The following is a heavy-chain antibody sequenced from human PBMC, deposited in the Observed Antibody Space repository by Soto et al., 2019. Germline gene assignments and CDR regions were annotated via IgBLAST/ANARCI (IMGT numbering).Heavy chain of an antibody. D-gene: IGHD2-8*02. CDR1: GGTFNNYA. CDR2: SIPISGTT. J-gene: IGHJ4*02. CDR3: ARWGGLSCSGAVCFKKPFDC. V-gene: IGHV1-69*06. Sequence: QVQLVQSGAEVKRPESSMKVSCKPSGGTFNNYAINWVRQAPGQGLEWMGASIPISGTTKYAQKFQGRVTLAADKSTSTVYMDLSSLRSEDMAVYYCARWGGLSCSGAVCFKKPFDCWGQGTLVTVSS.